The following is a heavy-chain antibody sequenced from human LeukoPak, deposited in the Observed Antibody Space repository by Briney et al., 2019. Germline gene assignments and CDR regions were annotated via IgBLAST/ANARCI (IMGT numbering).Heavy chain of an antibody. Sequence: GGSLRLSCAASGFTFSTYSGNSIRQAPGKGLEWVSVMSYDGSNKYYADSVKGRFTISRDNSKNTLFLQMNSLRAEDTAVYFCARVGRGYSFKVYYFDYWGQGTLVTVSS. J-gene: IGHJ4*02. D-gene: IGHD5-18*01. CDR2: MSYDGSNK. CDR3: ARVGRGYSFKVYYFDY. CDR1: GFTFSTYS. V-gene: IGHV3-30*03.